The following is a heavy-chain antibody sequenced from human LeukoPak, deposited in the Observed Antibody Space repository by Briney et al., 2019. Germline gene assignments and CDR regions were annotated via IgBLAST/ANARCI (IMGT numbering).Heavy chain of an antibody. Sequence: SVKVSCKASGGTFSSYAISWVRQAPGQGLEWMGGIIPIFGTANYAQKFQGRVTITADESASTAYMELSSLRSEDTAVYYCARGPRYDSSGKWDYWGQGTLVTVSS. CDR1: GGTFSSYA. J-gene: IGHJ4*02. CDR3: ARGPRYDSSGKWDY. V-gene: IGHV1-69*13. D-gene: IGHD3-22*01. CDR2: IIPIFGTA.